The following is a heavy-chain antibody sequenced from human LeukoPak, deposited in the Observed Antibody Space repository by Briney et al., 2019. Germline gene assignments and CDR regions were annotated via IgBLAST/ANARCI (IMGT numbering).Heavy chain of an antibody. V-gene: IGHV1-46*01. J-gene: IGHJ4*02. CDR1: GYTFTSYY. CDR3: AKDLGGWGSYRFPFDY. Sequence: ASVKVSCKASGYTFTSYYMHWVRQAPGQGLEWMGIINPSGGSTSYAQKFQGRVTMTRDTSTSTVYMVLSSLRSEDTAVYYCAKDLGGWGSYRFPFDYWGQGTLVTVSS. CDR2: INPSGGST. D-gene: IGHD3-16*02.